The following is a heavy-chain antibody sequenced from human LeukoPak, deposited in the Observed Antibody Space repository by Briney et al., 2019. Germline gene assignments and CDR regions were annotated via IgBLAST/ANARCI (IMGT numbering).Heavy chain of an antibody. J-gene: IGHJ6*02. CDR2: INHSGST. CDR3: ARGGLRYYDFWSGYRCMDV. CDR1: GGSFSGYY. V-gene: IGHV4-34*01. D-gene: IGHD3-3*01. Sequence: PSETLSLTCAVYGGSFSGYYWSWIRQPPGKGLEWIGEINHSGSTNYNPSLKSRVTISVDTSKNQFSLKLSSVTAADTAVYYYARGGLRYYDFWSGYRCMDVWGQGTMVTVSS.